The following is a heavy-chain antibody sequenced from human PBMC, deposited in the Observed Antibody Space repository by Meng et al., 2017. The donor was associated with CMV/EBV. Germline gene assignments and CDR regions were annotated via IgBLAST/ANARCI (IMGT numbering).Heavy chain of an antibody. J-gene: IGHJ4*02. V-gene: IGHV4-34*01. CDR1: GGCVCGYD. CDR2: INHSGST. CDR3: ARGRPPGYSYGGYFDY. D-gene: IGHD5-18*01. Sequence: YGGCVCGYDWSWTRQRPGKGLWWIGEINHSGSTNYNPSLKSRVTISVDTSKNQFSLKLSSVTAADTAVYYCARGRPPGYSYGGYFDYWGQGTLVTVSS.